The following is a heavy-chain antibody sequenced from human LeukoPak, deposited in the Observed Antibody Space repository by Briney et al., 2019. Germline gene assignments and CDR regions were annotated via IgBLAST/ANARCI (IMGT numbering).Heavy chain of an antibody. Sequence: GGSLRLSCAASGFTFSDYCMSWIRQAPGKGLEWVSYISRSSSDTNYADSVKGRFTISRDNAKNSLYLQMNSLRAEDTAVYYCARGLTTVTSLASYWGQGTLVTVSS. CDR1: GFTFSDYC. D-gene: IGHD4-17*01. CDR2: ISRSSSDT. J-gene: IGHJ4*02. CDR3: ARGLTTVTSLASY. V-gene: IGHV3-11*05.